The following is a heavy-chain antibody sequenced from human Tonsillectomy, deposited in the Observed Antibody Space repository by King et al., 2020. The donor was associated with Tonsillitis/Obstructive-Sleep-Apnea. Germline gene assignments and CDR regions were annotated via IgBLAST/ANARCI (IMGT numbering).Heavy chain of an antibody. J-gene: IGHJ6*03. Sequence: VTLKESGPALVKPPQTLTLTCTFSGFSLSTSGMCVSWIRQPPGKALEWLARIDWDDDKYYSTSLKTRLTISKDTSKNQVVLTMTNLDPVDTATYYCARIHIEAGVTYYYYMDVWGKGTTVTVSS. CDR1: GFSLSTSGMC. D-gene: IGHD3-3*01. CDR3: ARIHIEAGVTYYYYMDV. CDR2: IDWDDDK. V-gene: IGHV2-70*11.